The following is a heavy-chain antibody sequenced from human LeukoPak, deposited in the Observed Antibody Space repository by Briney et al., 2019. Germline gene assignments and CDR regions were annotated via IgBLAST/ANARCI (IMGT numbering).Heavy chain of an antibody. D-gene: IGHD4-17*01. CDR3: ARATTVTDADAQRGYYYGMDV. V-gene: IGHV4-31*03. CDR2: IYYSGST. CDR1: GGSISSGGYY. Sequence: SETLSLTCTVSGGSISSGGYYWSWIRQHPGKGLEWIGYIYYSGSTYYNPSLKSRVTISVDTSKNQFSLKLSSVTAADTAVYYCARATTVTDADAQRGYYYGMDVWGQGTTVTVSS. J-gene: IGHJ6*02.